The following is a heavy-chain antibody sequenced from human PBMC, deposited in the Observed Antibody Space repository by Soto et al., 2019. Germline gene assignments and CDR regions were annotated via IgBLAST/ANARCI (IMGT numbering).Heavy chain of an antibody. D-gene: IGHD6-19*01. CDR2: IYYSGST. Sequence: SETLSLTCTVSGGSISSYYWSWIRQPPGKGLEWIGYIYYSGSTNYNPSLKSRATISVDTSKNQFSLKLSSVTAADTAVYYCAREPYSSGWYGWFDPWGQGTLVTVSS. J-gene: IGHJ5*02. CDR3: AREPYSSGWYGWFDP. V-gene: IGHV4-59*01. CDR1: GGSISSYY.